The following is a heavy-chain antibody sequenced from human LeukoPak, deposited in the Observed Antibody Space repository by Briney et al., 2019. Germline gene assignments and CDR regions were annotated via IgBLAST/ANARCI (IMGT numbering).Heavy chain of an antibody. J-gene: IGHJ6*02. D-gene: IGHD2-21*01. CDR1: GFTFSSYG. V-gene: IGHV3-30*03. CDR3: ARDLTPRGGEIYYYYGMDV. CDR2: ISYDGSNK. Sequence: GRSLRLSCAASGFTFSSYGMHWVRQAPGKGLEWVAVISYDGSNKYYADSVKGRFTISRDNSKNTLYLQMNSLRAEDTAVYYCARDLTPRGGEIYYYYGMDVWGQGTTVTVSS.